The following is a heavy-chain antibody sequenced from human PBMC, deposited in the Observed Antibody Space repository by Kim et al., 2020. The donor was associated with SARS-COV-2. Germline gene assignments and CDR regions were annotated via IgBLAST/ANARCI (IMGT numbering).Heavy chain of an antibody. Sequence: SETLSLTCTVSGGSISSGSYYWSWIRQPAGKGLEWIVRIYTSGSTNYNPSLKSRVTISVDTSKNQFSLKLSSVTAADTAVYYCARLTYYYDSSGLSGAFDIWGQGTMATISS. CDR3: ARLTYYYDSSGLSGAFDI. V-gene: IGHV4-61*02. CDR1: GGSISSGSYY. J-gene: IGHJ3*02. D-gene: IGHD3-22*01. CDR2: IYTSGST.